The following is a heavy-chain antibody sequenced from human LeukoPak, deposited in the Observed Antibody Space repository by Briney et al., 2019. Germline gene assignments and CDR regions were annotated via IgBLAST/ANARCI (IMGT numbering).Heavy chain of an antibody. Sequence: ASVKVSCKASGGTFSSYAISWVRQAPGQGLEWMGGITPIFGTANYAQKFQGRVTITADESTSTAYMELSSLRSEDTAVYYCARDPELRFLESPDRYYYMDVWGKGTTVTVSS. J-gene: IGHJ6*03. CDR1: GGTFSSYA. D-gene: IGHD3-3*01. CDR3: ARDPELRFLESPDRYYYMDV. CDR2: ITPIFGTA. V-gene: IGHV1-69*13.